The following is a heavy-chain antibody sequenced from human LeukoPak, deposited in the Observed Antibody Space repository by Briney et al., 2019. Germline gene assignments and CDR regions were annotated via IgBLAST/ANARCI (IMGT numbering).Heavy chain of an antibody. V-gene: IGHV4-30-4*08. Sequence: SQTLSLTCTVSGGSISSGGYYWSWIRQHPGKGLEWIGYIYYSGSTYYNPSLKSRVTISVDTSKNQFSLKLSSVTAADTAVYYCARVPYGTGWYFDLWGRGTLVTVSS. CDR1: GGSISSGGYY. CDR3: ARVPYGTGWYFDL. D-gene: IGHD3-10*01. J-gene: IGHJ2*01. CDR2: IYYSGST.